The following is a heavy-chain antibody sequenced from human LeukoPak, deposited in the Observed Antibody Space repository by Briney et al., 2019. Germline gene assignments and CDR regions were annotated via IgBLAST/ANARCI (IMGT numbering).Heavy chain of an antibody. CDR2: ISGSGGFT. V-gene: IGHV3-23*01. Sequence: GGSLRLSCAASGFTFSSYVMTWVRQAPGKGLEWVSAISGSGGFTYYADSVKGRFTISRDNAKNTLSLQMNSLRAEDTAVYYCAKVLRLNHMLVQYYYYGVGVWGQGTTVTVSS. J-gene: IGHJ6*02. CDR1: GFTFSSYV. CDR3: AKVLRLNHMLVQYYYYGVGV. D-gene: IGHD1-14*01.